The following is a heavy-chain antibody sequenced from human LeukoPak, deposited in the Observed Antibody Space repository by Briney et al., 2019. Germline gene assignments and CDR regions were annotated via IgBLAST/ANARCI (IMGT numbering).Heavy chain of an antibody. J-gene: IGHJ4*02. Sequence: PGGSLRLSCVASGFVFDNYGMDWVRQAPGLGLEWVAFIRYSGSRKYYADSVKGRFTISRDNSRNTLYLQMNSLRAEDTAVYYCARSVGATSFDYWGQGTLVTVSS. V-gene: IGHV3-30*02. D-gene: IGHD1-26*01. CDR3: ARSVGATSFDY. CDR1: GFVFDNYG. CDR2: IRYSGSRK.